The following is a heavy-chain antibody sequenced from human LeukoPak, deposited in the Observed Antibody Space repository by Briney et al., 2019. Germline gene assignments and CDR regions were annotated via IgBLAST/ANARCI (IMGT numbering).Heavy chain of an antibody. CDR2: INPNSGGT. CDR1: GYTFTGYY. V-gene: IGHV1-2*06. D-gene: IGHD3-10*01. CDR3: ARFPVRGVNIGY. Sequence: ASVKVSCKASGYTFTGYYMHWVRQAPGQGLEWMGRINPNSGGTNYAQKFQGRVSMTRDTSISTAYMELSRLRSDYTAVYYCARFPVRGVNIGYWGQGTLVTVSS. J-gene: IGHJ4*02.